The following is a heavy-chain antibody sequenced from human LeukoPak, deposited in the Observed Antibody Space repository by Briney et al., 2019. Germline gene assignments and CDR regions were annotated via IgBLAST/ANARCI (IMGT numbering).Heavy chain of an antibody. V-gene: IGHV3-53*01. D-gene: IGHD1-26*01. J-gene: IGHJ3*02. CDR3: AKGGIVHPFDI. Sequence: GGSLRLSCTVSGFTVSSNSMSWVRQAPGKGLEWVSFIYSGTIHYSDSVKGRFTISRDNSNNTLYLQMNSLRAEDTAVYYCAKGGIVHPFDIWGQGTMVTVSS. CDR2: IYSGTI. CDR1: GFTVSSNS.